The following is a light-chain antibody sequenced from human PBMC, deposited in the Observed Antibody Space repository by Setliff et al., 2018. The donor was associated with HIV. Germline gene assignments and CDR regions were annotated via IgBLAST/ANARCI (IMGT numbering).Light chain of an antibody. Sequence: QSVLTQPASVSGFPGQSITISCTGSSSDVGSYNYVSWYQQHPGKAPKPMISDVSKRPSGVSNRFSGSKSGNTASLTISGLQAEDEADYYCSSYTSSSPPYVFGTGTKVTVL. V-gene: IGLV2-14*03. CDR3: SSYTSSSPPYV. CDR2: DVS. CDR1: SSDVGSYNY. J-gene: IGLJ1*01.